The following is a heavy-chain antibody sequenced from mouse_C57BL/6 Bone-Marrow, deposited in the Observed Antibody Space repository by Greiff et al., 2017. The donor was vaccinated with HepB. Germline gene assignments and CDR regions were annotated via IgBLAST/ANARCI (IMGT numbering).Heavy chain of an antibody. Sequence: VKLQQSGAELVRPGTSVKMSCKASGYTFTNYWIGWAKQRPGHGLEWIGDIYPGGGYTNYNEKFKGKATLTADKSSSTAYMQFSSLTSEDSAIYYCAREGGTRGFDYWGQGTTLTVSS. J-gene: IGHJ2*01. CDR3: AREGGTRGFDY. D-gene: IGHD3-3*01. CDR1: GYTFTNYW. V-gene: IGHV1-63*01. CDR2: IYPGGGYT.